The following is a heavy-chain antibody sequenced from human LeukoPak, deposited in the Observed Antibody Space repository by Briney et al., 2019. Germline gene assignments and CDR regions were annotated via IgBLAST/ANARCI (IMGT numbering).Heavy chain of an antibody. V-gene: IGHV3-7*01. CDR2: IKQDGSDK. CDR3: APGGVAGDY. Sequence: GGSLRLSCAASGFTFSSYWMNWVRQAPGKGLEWVANIKQDGSDKYYVDSVKGRFTISRDNAKNSLYLQMNSLRAEDTAIYYCAPGGVAGDYWGQGTLVTVSS. CDR1: GFTFSSYW. D-gene: IGHD6-19*01. J-gene: IGHJ4*02.